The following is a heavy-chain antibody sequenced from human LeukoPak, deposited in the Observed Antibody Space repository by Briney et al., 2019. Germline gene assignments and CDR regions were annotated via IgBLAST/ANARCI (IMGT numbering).Heavy chain of an antibody. D-gene: IGHD3-10*01. Sequence: AGGSLRLSCAASGFIFSSYWLTWVRQAPGKGLEWVASIRQDGSQKNYVDSVKGRFTISRDNAKNSLYLQMNSLRAEDTALYYCATRYASGPIADYWGQGTLVTVSS. CDR1: GFIFSSYW. J-gene: IGHJ4*02. CDR2: IRQDGSQK. CDR3: ATRYASGPIADY. V-gene: IGHV3-7*01.